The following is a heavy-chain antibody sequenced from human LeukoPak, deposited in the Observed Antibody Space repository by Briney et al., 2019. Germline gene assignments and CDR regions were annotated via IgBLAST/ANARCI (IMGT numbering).Heavy chain of an antibody. CDR3: ARFPFGKFPRRLNYFDS. D-gene: IGHD3-10*01. CDR1: GFTVSSNY. Sequence: GGSLRLSCAASGFTVSSNYMSWVRQAPGKGLEWVSVIYSGGSTYNADSVKGRFTISRDNAKNTLFLQMNSLRAEDTGVYYCARFPFGKFPRRLNYFDSWGQGTLVTVSS. V-gene: IGHV3-53*01. CDR2: IYSGGST. J-gene: IGHJ4*02.